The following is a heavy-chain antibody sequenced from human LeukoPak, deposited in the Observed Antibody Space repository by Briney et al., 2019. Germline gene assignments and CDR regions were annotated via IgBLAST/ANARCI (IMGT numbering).Heavy chain of an antibody. CDR1: GYTFTSYG. CDR3: ARVYCSSTSCYISDY. Sequence: ASVKVSCKASGYTFTSYGISWVRQAPGQGLAWMGWISAYNGNTNYAQKLQGRVTMTTDTSTSTAYMELSSLRSEDTAVYYCARVYCSSTSCYISDYWGQGTLVTVSS. J-gene: IGHJ4*02. V-gene: IGHV1-18*01. D-gene: IGHD2-2*02. CDR2: ISAYNGNT.